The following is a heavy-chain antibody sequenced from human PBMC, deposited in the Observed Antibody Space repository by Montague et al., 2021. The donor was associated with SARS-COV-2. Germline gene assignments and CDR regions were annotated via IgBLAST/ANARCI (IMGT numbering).Heavy chain of an antibody. V-gene: IGHV4-31*02. CDR3: ARYEGSSGHDY. Sequence: YYNPSLKSRVTISVDTSKNQFSLKLSSLTAADTAVYYCARYEGSSGHDYWGQGTLVAVSS. D-gene: IGHD3-22*01. J-gene: IGHJ4*02.